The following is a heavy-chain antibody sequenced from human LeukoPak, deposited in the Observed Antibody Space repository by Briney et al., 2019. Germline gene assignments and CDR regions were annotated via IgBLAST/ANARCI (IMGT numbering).Heavy chain of an antibody. Sequence: LAGGSLRLSCAVSGFTFSSYAMSWVRRAPGKGLEWLSDISGSGGSTYYADSVKGRFTISRDNSKNTLYLQMNSLRAEDTAVYYCARRSDCGGDCYGRDWFDPWGQGTLVTVSS. CDR2: ISGSGGST. V-gene: IGHV3-23*01. J-gene: IGHJ5*02. CDR3: ARRSDCGGDCYGRDWFDP. CDR1: GFTFSSYA. D-gene: IGHD2-21*01.